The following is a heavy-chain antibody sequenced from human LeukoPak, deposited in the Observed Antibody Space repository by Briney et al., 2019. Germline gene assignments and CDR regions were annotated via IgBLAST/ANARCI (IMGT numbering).Heavy chain of an antibody. Sequence: PGGSLRLSCAASGFTFSRHLMHWVRQAPGKGLVWVSRTNSDGSSTDYADSVKGRFTVSRDNAKNTLYLQMNSLRAEDTAVYYCASDTVHTAVGIDHWGRGTLVTVSS. J-gene: IGHJ4*02. D-gene: IGHD5-18*01. CDR3: ASDTVHTAVGIDH. CDR1: GFTFSRHL. V-gene: IGHV3-74*01. CDR2: TNSDGSST.